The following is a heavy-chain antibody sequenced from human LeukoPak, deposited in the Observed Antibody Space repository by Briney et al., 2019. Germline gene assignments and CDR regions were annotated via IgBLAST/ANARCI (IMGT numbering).Heavy chain of an antibody. CDR1: GFTFSTYA. CDR3: AKSIGGVVVVAADY. J-gene: IGHJ4*02. Sequence: GGSLRLSCAASGFTFSTYAMTWVRQAPGKGLEWASVISGSGGTTYYADSVKGRFTLSRDNSKNTLYLQMNSLRAVDTAVYYCAKSIGGVVVVAADYWGQGTLVTVSS. V-gene: IGHV3-23*01. D-gene: IGHD2-15*01. CDR2: ISGSGGTT.